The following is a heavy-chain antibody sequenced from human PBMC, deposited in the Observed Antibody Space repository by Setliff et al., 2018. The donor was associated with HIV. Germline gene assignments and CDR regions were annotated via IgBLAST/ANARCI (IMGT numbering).Heavy chain of an antibody. D-gene: IGHD2-2*01. V-gene: IGHV1-69*13. Sequence: SVKVSCKASGGTLSSFAISWVRQAPGQGLEWMGEIIPVFGTLNYAQKFQGRVTITADELTGTAYMDLTNLRPEDTAVYYCARGRRVVPAAESNWFDPWGQGTLVTVSS. CDR1: GGTLSSFA. CDR3: ARGRRVVPAAESNWFDP. CDR2: IIPVFGTL. J-gene: IGHJ5*02.